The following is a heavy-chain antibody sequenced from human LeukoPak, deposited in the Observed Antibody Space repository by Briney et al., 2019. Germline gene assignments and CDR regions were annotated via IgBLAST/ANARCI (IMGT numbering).Heavy chain of an antibody. CDR1: GFTFSSYG. D-gene: IGHD6-19*01. J-gene: IGHJ4*02. Sequence: GGSLRLSCAASGFTFSSYGMNWVRQAPGKGLEWVSYISSGSTIYDADSVKGRFTISRDNAKNSLYLQMNSLRAEGTAVYYCARESIAVAGAPFDYWGQGTLVTVSS. V-gene: IGHV3-48*03. CDR2: ISSGSTI. CDR3: ARESIAVAGAPFDY.